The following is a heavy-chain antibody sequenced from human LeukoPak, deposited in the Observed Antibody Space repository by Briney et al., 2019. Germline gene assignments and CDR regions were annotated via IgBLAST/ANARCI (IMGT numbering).Heavy chain of an antibody. CDR2: IRYDGSKK. CDR3: AIGKRRVGAFQSDFDY. CDR1: GFTFSSYG. D-gene: IGHD1-26*01. J-gene: IGHJ4*02. Sequence: GGSLTLSCAACGFTFSSYGMHWVRQAPGKGLEGVAFIRYDGSKKYYVESVKGRFGISRDNSKNRLYLKMNNLGAEDTTIYYCAIGKRRVGAFQSDFDYWGQGTLVTVSS. V-gene: IGHV3-30*02.